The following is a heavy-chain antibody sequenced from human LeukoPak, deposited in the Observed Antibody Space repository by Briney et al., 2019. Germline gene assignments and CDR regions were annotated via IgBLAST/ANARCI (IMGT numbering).Heavy chain of an antibody. CDR2: IIPIFGTA. V-gene: IGHV1-69*05. D-gene: IGHD1-7*01. Sequence: GSSVKVSCKASGGTFSSYAISWVRQAPGQGLEWMGGIIPIFGTANYAQKFQGRVTIATDESTSTAYMELSSLRSEDTAVYYCARGRAITGTTSGYYFDYWGQGTLVTVSS. CDR1: GGTFSSYA. CDR3: ARGRAITGTTSGYYFDY. J-gene: IGHJ4*02.